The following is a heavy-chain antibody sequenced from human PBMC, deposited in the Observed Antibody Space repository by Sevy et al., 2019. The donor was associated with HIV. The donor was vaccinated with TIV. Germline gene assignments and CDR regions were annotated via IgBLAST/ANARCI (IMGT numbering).Heavy chain of an antibody. Sequence: GESLKNSCAASGFTFSNYAVSWVRQAPGKGLEWVSAITGSGDATYYGDSVKGRFTISRDNSKNTLFLQMNSLRDADTASYYCAKGGGYDSPKYYYYMDVWGKGTTVTVSS. CDR2: ITGSGDAT. CDR3: AKGGGYDSPKYYYYMDV. D-gene: IGHD5-12*01. CDR1: GFTFSNYA. V-gene: IGHV3-23*01. J-gene: IGHJ6*03.